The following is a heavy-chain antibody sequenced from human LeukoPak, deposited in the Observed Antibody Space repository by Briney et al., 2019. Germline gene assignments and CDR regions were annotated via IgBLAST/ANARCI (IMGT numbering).Heavy chain of an antibody. J-gene: IGHJ4*02. Sequence: ASVKVSCTASAYTFTFNYMYWVRVAPGQGLEWMGWINPNSGGTNYAQNFQGRVTMTRDTSISTVYMELSSLGSDDTAVYYCARSYSSSSNRCVLWGQGTLVTVSS. D-gene: IGHD6-13*01. CDR1: AYTFTFNY. CDR2: INPNSGGT. CDR3: ARSYSSSSNRCVL. V-gene: IGHV1-2*02.